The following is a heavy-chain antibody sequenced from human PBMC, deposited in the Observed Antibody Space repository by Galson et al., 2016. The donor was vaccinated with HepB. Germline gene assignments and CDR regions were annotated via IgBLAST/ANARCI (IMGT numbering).Heavy chain of an antibody. CDR2: ISYDAKNV. CDR1: GFSLSNSA. Sequence: SLRLSCAASGFSLSNSAMHWVRQAPGKGLEWVAKISYDAKNVYYAESVRGRSAISREYSKNALYLEMNSLRVEDTAVYYCAADATTIVTAFDYWGQGTLVTVSS. J-gene: IGHJ4*02. V-gene: IGHV3-30*03. CDR3: AADATTIVTAFDY. D-gene: IGHD2-21*02.